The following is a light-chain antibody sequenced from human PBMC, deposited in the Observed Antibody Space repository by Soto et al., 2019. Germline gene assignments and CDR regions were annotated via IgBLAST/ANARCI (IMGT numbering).Light chain of an antibody. Sequence: QSALTQPASVSGSPGQSITISCTGTSSDVGGYNYVSWYHQHPGKAPKLMIYDVHIRPSGVSIRFSGSKSGNTASLTISGLQGADESDYYCSSYTSRSSLVFGGGTKLTVL. CDR2: DVH. CDR3: SSYTSRSSLV. V-gene: IGLV2-14*01. J-gene: IGLJ2*01. CDR1: SSDVGGYNY.